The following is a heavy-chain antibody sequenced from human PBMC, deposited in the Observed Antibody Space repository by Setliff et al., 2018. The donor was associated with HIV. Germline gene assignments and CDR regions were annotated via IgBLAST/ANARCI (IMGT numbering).Heavy chain of an antibody. Sequence: GASVKVSCKASGGTFSSYAISWVRQAPGQGLEWMGWISANNGKTKYAQKFQGRVTMTTDTSTFTAYMDLRSLRSDDTAVYYCATVGEGFGYWGQGTLVTVSS. V-gene: IGHV1-18*01. D-gene: IGHD3-10*01. J-gene: IGHJ4*02. CDR2: ISANNGKT. CDR3: ATVGEGFGY. CDR1: GGTFSSYA.